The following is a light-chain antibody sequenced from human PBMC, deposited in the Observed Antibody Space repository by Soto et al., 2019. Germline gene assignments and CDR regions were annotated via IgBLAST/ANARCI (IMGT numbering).Light chain of an antibody. J-gene: IGKJ1*01. Sequence: AIRMTQSPSSLSASTGDRVTITCRASQDINSYLAWYQQKPGKAPNLLIYTASTLHSGVPSRFSGSGSGTDFTLTISRLQSEDFATYYCQQYYTYPRMFGQGTKVEIK. CDR2: TAS. V-gene: IGKV1-8*01. CDR1: QDINSY. CDR3: QQYYTYPRM.